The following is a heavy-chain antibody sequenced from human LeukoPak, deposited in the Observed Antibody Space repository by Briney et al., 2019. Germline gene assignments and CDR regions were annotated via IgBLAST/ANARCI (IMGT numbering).Heavy chain of an antibody. J-gene: IGHJ4*02. CDR3: AKRGVVIRVILVGFHKEAYYFDS. CDR2: ISGSGGSA. CDR1: GVTLSNYG. Sequence: PGGSLRLSCAVSGVTLSNYGMSWVRQAPGEGLEWVAGISGSGGSANYAASVKGRFTISRDNPKNTLYLQTNSLRAEDTAVYFCAKRGVVIRVILVGFHKEAYYFDSWGQGALVTVSS. V-gene: IGHV3-23*01. D-gene: IGHD3-22*01.